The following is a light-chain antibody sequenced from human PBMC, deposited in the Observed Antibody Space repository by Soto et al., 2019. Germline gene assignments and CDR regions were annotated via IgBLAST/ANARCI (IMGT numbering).Light chain of an antibody. CDR2: GAS. CDR1: QSVSSSY. Sequence: EIVLTQSPGTLSLSPEERATLSCRASQSVSSSYLAWYQQKPGQAPRLLIFGASSRATGIPDRFSGSGSGTDFTLTISRLEPEDFAVYYCQQYGSSPPTTFGQGTKLEIK. CDR3: QQYGSSPPTT. J-gene: IGKJ2*01. V-gene: IGKV3-20*01.